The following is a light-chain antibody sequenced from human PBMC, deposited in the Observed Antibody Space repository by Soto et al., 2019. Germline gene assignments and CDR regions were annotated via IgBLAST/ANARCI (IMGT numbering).Light chain of an antibody. CDR1: QSPLHSDGKTY. J-gene: IGKJ1*01. Sequence: PASMSFKTSQSPLHSDGKTYLYWYLQRPGQTPQLLIYEVSNRLSEVPDRFSGSGAGTDFTLKISRVEAEDIGLYYCMQGTHWPRTFGQGTKVDIK. CDR3: MQGTHWPRT. V-gene: IGKV2-29*03. CDR2: EVS.